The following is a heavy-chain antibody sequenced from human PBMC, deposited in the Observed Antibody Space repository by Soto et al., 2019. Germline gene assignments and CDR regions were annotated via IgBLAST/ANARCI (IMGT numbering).Heavy chain of an antibody. CDR3: AKERSSSWRSYYGMDV. D-gene: IGHD6-13*01. CDR2: ISYDGSNK. V-gene: IGHV3-30*18. CDR1: GFTFSSYG. J-gene: IGHJ6*02. Sequence: GGSLRLSCAASGFTFSSYGMHWVRQAPGKGLEWVAVISYDGSNKYYADSVKGRFTISRDNSKNTLYLQMNSLRAEDTAVYYCAKERSSSWRSYYGMDVWGQGTTVTVSS.